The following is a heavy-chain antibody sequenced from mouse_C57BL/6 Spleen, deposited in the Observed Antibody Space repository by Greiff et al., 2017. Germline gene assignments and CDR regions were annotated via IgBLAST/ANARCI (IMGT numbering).Heavy chain of an antibody. CDR3: AREEGNPYAMDY. Sequence: QVQLQQSGAELVKPGASVKISRKASGYAFSSYWMNWVKQRPGKGLEWIGQIYPGDGDTNYNGKFKGKATLTADKSSSTAYMQLSSLTSEDSAVYFCAREEGNPYAMDYWGQGTSVTVSS. J-gene: IGHJ4*01. CDR1: GYAFSSYW. D-gene: IGHD2-1*01. V-gene: IGHV1-80*01. CDR2: IYPGDGDT.